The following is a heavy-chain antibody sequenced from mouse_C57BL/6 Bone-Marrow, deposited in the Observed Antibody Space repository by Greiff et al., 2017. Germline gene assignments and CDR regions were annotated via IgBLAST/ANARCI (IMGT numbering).Heavy chain of an antibody. CDR3: AKNQGLRRGFAY. D-gene: IGHD2-4*01. CDR1: GFSLTSYG. V-gene: IGHV2-5*01. Sequence: VKLVESGPGLVQPSQSLSITCTVSGFSLTSYGVHWVRQSQGKGLEWLGVIWRGGSTDYNAAFMSRLSITKDNSKSQVFFKMNSLQADDTAIYYCAKNQGLRRGFAYWGQGTLVTVSA. J-gene: IGHJ3*01. CDR2: IWRGGST.